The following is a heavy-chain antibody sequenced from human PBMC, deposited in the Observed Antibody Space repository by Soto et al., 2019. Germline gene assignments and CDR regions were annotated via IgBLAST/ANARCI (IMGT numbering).Heavy chain of an antibody. CDR2: ISSSSSTI. CDR1: GFTFSSYS. J-gene: IGHJ4*02. CDR3: AKGSQYYYDSSGYFDY. Sequence: PGGSLRLSCAASGFTFSSYSMNWVRQAPGKGLEWVSYISSSSSTIYYADSVKGRFTISRDNAKNSLYLQMNSLRAEDTSVYYCAKGSQYYYDSSGYFDYWGLGTLVTVSS. D-gene: IGHD3-22*01. V-gene: IGHV3-48*01.